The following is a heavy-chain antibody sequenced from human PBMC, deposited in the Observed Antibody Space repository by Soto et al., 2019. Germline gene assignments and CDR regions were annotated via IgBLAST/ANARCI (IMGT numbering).Heavy chain of an antibody. CDR3: TTDFGLLMVYATYYYYGMDV. D-gene: IGHD2-8*01. CDR2: IKSKTDGGTT. Sequence: GGSLRLSCAASGFTFSNAWMNWVRQAPGKGLEWVGRIKSKTDGGTTDYAAPVKGRFTISRDDSKNTLYLQMNSLKTEDTAVYYCTTDFGLLMVYATYYYYGMDVWGQGTTVTVSS. V-gene: IGHV3-15*07. J-gene: IGHJ6*02. CDR1: GFTFSNAW.